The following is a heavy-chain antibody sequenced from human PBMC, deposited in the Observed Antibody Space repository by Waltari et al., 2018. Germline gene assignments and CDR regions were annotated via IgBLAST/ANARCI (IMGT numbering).Heavy chain of an antibody. CDR1: GGSISSYY. CDR2: IYTSGST. CDR3: ARGTEAYFDWSPNYFDY. Sequence: QVQLQESGPGLVKPSETLSLTCTVSGGSISSYYWSWIRQPAGKGLEWIGRIYTSGSTNYNPSLKSRVTMSVDTSKNQFSLKLSSVTAADTAVYYCARGTEAYFDWSPNYFDYWGQGTLVTVSS. J-gene: IGHJ4*02. V-gene: IGHV4-4*07. D-gene: IGHD3-9*01.